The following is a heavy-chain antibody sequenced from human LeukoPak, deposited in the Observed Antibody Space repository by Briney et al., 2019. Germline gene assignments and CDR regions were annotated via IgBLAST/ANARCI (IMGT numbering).Heavy chain of an antibody. CDR3: ARDSGPQIVVVPAAMGTYNWFDP. CDR1: GYTFTSYH. D-gene: IGHD2-2*01. Sequence: ASVKVSCKASGYTFTSYHMHWVRQAPGQGLEWMGIINPSGGSTSYAQKFQGRVTMTRDMSTSTVYMELSSLRSEDTAVYYCARDSGPQIVVVPAAMGTYNWFDPWGQGTLVTVSS. V-gene: IGHV1-46*01. CDR2: INPSGGST. J-gene: IGHJ5*02.